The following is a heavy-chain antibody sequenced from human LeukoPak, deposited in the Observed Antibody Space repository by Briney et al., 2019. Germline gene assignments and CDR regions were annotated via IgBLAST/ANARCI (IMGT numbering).Heavy chain of an antibody. CDR2: IIPIFGTA. Sequence: ASVKVSCKASGYTFTSYGISWVRQAPGQGLEWMGGIIPIFGTANYAQKFQGRVTITADESTSTAYMELSSLRSEDTAVYYCARPSRYYYDSSGYLPGYYYYGMDVWGQGTTVTVSS. CDR3: ARPSRYYYDSSGYLPGYYYYGMDV. J-gene: IGHJ6*02. V-gene: IGHV1-69*13. CDR1: GYTFTSYG. D-gene: IGHD3-22*01.